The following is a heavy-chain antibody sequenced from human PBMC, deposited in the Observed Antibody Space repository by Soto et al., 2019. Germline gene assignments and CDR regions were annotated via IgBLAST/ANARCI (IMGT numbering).Heavy chain of an antibody. CDR2: VYFSGNN. Sequence: SATRSLTGSVSRRSLGSYDLTKLRQSPGKGLEWIGFVYFSGNNNYNPSLKSRVTISIDTSKNQFSLRLASVTAADTAFYYCGSVRPSGYVLSWGQGTLVTVSS. CDR1: RRSLGSYD. D-gene: IGHD6-25*01. J-gene: IGHJ5*02. CDR3: GSVRPSGYVLS. V-gene: IGHV4-59*07.